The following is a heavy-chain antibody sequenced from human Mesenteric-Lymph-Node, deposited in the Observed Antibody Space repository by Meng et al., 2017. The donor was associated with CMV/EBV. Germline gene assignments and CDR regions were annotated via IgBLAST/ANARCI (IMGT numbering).Heavy chain of an antibody. J-gene: IGHJ5*02. D-gene: IGHD5-12*01. V-gene: IGHV1-2*02. CDR3: ARDLRRVRGYNGYEQTNWFDP. Sequence: ASVKVSCKASGFTFTGYYMYWVRQAPGQGREWMGWINPNSGGTNYAQKFQGRVTMTRDTSISTAYMELSRLSSDDTAVYYCARDLRRVRGYNGYEQTNWFDPWGQGTLVTVSS. CDR1: GFTFTGYY. CDR2: INPNSGGT.